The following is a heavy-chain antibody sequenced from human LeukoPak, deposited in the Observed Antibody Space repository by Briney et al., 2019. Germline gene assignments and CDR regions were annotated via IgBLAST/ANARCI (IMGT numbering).Heavy chain of an antibody. V-gene: IGHV4-34*01. CDR3: ARGLRTMVPSYPNWFDP. Sequence: SETLSLTCAVYGGSFSGYYWSWIRQPPGKGLEWIGEINHSGSTNYSPSLKSRVTISVDTSKNQFSLKLSSVTAADTAVYYCARGLRTMVPSYPNWFDPWGQGTLVTVSS. D-gene: IGHD4/OR15-4a*01. J-gene: IGHJ5*02. CDR2: INHSGST. CDR1: GGSFSGYY.